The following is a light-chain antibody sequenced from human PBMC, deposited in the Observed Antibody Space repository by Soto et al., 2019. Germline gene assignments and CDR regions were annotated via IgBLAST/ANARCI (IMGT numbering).Light chain of an antibody. J-gene: IGLJ2*01. Sequence: QSVLTQPASVSGSPGQSITISCTGTSSDVGGYNYVSWYQQHPGKAPKLMIYDVSNRPSGVSNRLSGSKSGNTASLTISGLQAEDEADYYCSSYTSSSTREVVFGGGTKVTVL. CDR3: SSYTSSSTREVV. CDR1: SSDVGGYNY. CDR2: DVS. V-gene: IGLV2-14*01.